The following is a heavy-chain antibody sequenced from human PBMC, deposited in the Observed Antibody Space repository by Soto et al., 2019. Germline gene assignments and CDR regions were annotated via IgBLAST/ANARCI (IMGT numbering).Heavy chain of an antibody. CDR2: VYSTGGV. J-gene: IGHJ6*02. CDR1: GDSIGRFY. Sequence: SETLSLTCNVSGDSIGRFYWSWIRQSAGKGLEWIGRVYSTGGVTYNPALKGRVTISLDRSNNHVSLEMNSVTAADTAVYFCARDLSGTGLDIWGRGTRVTVSS. V-gene: IGHV4-4*07. CDR3: ARDLSGTGLDI. D-gene: IGHD1-26*01.